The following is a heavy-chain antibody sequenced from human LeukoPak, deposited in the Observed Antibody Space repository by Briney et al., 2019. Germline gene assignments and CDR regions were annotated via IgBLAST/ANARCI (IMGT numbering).Heavy chain of an antibody. CDR2: ISSSGSTM. J-gene: IGHJ5*02. CDR3: ARVRKNYLTP. Sequence: LSLTCAVYGGSFSGYYWSWIRQAPGKGLEWVSYISSSGSTMYYADSVKGRFTISRDDAKNSLYLQMNSLRAEDTAVYYCARVRKNYLTPWGQGTLVTVSS. CDR1: GGSFSGYY. D-gene: IGHD1-7*01. V-gene: IGHV3-11*01.